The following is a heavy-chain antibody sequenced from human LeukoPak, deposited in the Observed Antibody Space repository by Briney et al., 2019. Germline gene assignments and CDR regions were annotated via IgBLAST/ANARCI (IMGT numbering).Heavy chain of an antibody. CDR1: GFTFRASG. CDR2: IWNDGNKK. CDR3: AKGEFWTGQAEYFQH. D-gene: IGHD3/OR15-3a*01. Sequence: GGSLRLSCAASGFTFRASGMYWVRQAPGKGLEWVAMIWNDGNKKNHADSVKGRFVISRGNSRDTLYLQMNSLRAEDTAVYYCAKGEFWTGQAEYFQHWGQGTLVTVSS. J-gene: IGHJ1*01. V-gene: IGHV3-33*07.